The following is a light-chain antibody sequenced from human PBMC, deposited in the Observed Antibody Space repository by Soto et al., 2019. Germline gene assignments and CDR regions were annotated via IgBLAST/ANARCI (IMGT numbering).Light chain of an antibody. CDR1: QTVSRY. CDR2: GAS. Sequence: IVLTQSPATLSLSPGERATLSSRASQTVSRYLAWYQQKAGQAPRLLIYGASSRATGIPDRFSGSGSGTDFSLTISRLEPEDFVVYYCQQYGSSPGTFGRGTKVDIK. J-gene: IGKJ1*01. V-gene: IGKV3-20*01. CDR3: QQYGSSPGT.